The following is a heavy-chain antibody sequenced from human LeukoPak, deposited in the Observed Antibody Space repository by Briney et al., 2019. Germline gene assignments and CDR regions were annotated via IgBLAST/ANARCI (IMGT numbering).Heavy chain of an antibody. D-gene: IGHD1-26*01. Sequence: PGGALTLSCAASGFTFSSYSMNWVRQAPGKGLEWVSSISSTSTYIYYADSVKGRFTISRDNAKNSLFLQMNSLRAEDTAVYYCAKAWETYFDYWGQGTLVTVSS. CDR3: AKAWETYFDY. CDR1: GFTFSSYS. J-gene: IGHJ4*02. CDR2: ISSTSTYI. V-gene: IGHV3-21*01.